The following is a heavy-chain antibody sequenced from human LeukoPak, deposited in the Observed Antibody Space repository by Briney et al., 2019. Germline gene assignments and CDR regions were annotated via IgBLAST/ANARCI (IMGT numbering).Heavy chain of an antibody. J-gene: IGHJ3*02. V-gene: IGHV3-7*01. D-gene: IGHD1-1*01. CDR3: AKNLAYNAFDI. CDR2: IKEDGSQK. Sequence: GGSLRLSCAASRFTFSSSWMTWVRQPPGKGLEWVATIKEDGSQKDYEDSVKGRFTISRDNVKNSLYLQMDSLRAEDTAVYFCAKNLAYNAFDIWGQGTMVTVSS. CDR1: RFTFSSSW.